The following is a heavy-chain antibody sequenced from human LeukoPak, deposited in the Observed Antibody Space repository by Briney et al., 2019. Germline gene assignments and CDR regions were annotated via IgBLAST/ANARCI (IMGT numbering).Heavy chain of an antibody. CDR3: ARDLGSSWSFDL. CDR2: IYYSGST. V-gene: IGHV4-59*01. Sequence: PSETLSLTCTVSGGSISSYYWSWIRQPPGKGLEWIGYIYYSGSTNYNPSLKSRVTISVDTSKNQFSLKLSSVTAADTAVYYCARDLGSSWSFDLWGRGTLVTVSS. J-gene: IGHJ2*01. D-gene: IGHD6-13*01. CDR1: GGSISSYY.